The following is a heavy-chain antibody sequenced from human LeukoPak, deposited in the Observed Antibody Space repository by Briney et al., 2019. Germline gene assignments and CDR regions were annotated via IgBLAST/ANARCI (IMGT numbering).Heavy chain of an antibody. CDR3: AKERLYSSSWYEDY. Sequence: PGGSLRLSCAASGFTSSSYAMSWVRQAPGKGLEWVSAISGSGGSTYYADSVKGPFTISRDNSKNTLYLQMNSLRAEDTAVYYCAKERLYSSSWYEDYWGQGTLVTVST. D-gene: IGHD6-13*01. CDR2: ISGSGGST. J-gene: IGHJ4*02. V-gene: IGHV3-23*01. CDR1: GFTSSSYA.